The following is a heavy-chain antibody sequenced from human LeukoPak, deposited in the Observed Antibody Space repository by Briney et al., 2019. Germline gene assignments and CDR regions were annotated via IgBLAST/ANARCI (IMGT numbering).Heavy chain of an antibody. CDR1: GYTFTGYY. CDR3: ARDSPYSSSWYPLDY. CDR2: INPSGGST. J-gene: IGHJ4*02. D-gene: IGHD6-13*01. V-gene: IGHV1-46*01. Sequence: ASVKVSCKASGYTFTGYYMHWVRHAPGQGLEWMGIINPSGGSTSYAQKFQGRVTMTRDTSTSTVYMELSSLRSEDTAVYYCARDSPYSSSWYPLDYWGQGTLVTVSS.